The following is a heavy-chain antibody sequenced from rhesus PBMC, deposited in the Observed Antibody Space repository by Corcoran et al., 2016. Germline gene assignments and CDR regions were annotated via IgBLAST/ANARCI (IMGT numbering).Heavy chain of an antibody. D-gene: IGHD3-16*01. V-gene: IGHV4-92*01. CDR2: IYGSGGAT. Sequence: QVQLQESGPGLVKPSEPLSLTCPLSGGSISDSYVWHWIRPPLGNGLEGMGRIYGSGGATRYNHTLKSRVTISKDTSKNQFSLKLSSVTAADTAVYYCARGGSYYPTDYWGQGVLVTVSS. CDR3: ARGGSYYPTDY. CDR1: GGSISDSYV. J-gene: IGHJ4*01.